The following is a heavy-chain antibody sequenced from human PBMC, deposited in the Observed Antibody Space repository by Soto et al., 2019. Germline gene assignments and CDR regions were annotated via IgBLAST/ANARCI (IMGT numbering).Heavy chain of an antibody. V-gene: IGHV1-2*04. Sequence: GASVKVSCKASGYIFTGYYMHWVRQAPGQGLEWMGWINPNSGDTNYTQKFQGWVTMTRDTSISTAYMELSRLRSDDTAVYYCATSRISIAVACETEYYFDYWGQGTRVTVSS. D-gene: IGHD6-19*01. CDR3: ATSRISIAVACETEYYFDY. CDR2: INPNSGDT. J-gene: IGHJ4*02. CDR1: GYIFTGYY.